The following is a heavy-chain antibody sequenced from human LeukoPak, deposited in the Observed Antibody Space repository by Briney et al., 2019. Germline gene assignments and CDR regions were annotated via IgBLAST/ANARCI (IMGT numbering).Heavy chain of an antibody. CDR1: GFTFSSYT. CDR2: ISSNGGST. Sequence: GGSLRLSCSASGFTFSSYTMHWVRQTPGKGLECVSTISSNGGSTFYADSVKGRFTISRDNSKNTLYLQMSSLRPEDTAVYYCARDVVVGTHYGMDVWGQGTTVTVSS. CDR3: ARDVVVGTHYGMDV. V-gene: IGHV3-64D*06. D-gene: IGHD2-21*01. J-gene: IGHJ6*02.